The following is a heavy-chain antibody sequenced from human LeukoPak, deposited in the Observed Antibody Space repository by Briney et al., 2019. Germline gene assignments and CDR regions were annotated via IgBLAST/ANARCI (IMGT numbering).Heavy chain of an antibody. D-gene: IGHD1-26*01. V-gene: IGHV1-46*01. Sequence: ASVKVSCKASGYTFTSYYMHWVRQAPGQGLEWMGIINPSGVSTSYAQTFQGRVTMTRDTSTSTVYMELSSLRSEDTAVYYCAREPEEPGRDSGYFDYWGQGTLVTVSS. CDR3: AREPEEPGRDSGYFDY. CDR1: GYTFTSYY. J-gene: IGHJ4*02. CDR2: INPSGVST.